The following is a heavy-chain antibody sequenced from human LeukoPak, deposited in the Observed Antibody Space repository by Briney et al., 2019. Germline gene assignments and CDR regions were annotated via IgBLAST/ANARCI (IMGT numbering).Heavy chain of an antibody. J-gene: IGHJ4*02. V-gene: IGHV4-59*01. Sequence: SETLSLTCTVSGGSISSYYWSWIRQPPGKGLEWIGYIYYSGSTNYKPSLKSRVTISVDTSKNQFSLKLSSVTAADTAVYYCAREGIAVAGTGFDYWGQGTLVTVSS. CDR1: GGSISSYY. D-gene: IGHD6-19*01. CDR2: IYYSGST. CDR3: AREGIAVAGTGFDY.